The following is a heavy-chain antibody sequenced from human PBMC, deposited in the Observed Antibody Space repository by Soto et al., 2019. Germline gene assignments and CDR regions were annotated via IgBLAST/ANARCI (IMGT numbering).Heavy chain of an antibody. Sequence: GGSLRLSCAASGFTFSSYTMNWVRQAPGKGLEWVSSISSSSSHIYYADSVKGRFTISRDNAKNSLYLQMNGLRAEDTAVYYCAFAGSGSYSNVPDGFDIWGQGTMVTVSS. CDR1: GFTFSSYT. CDR2: ISSSSSHI. CDR3: AFAGSGSYSNVPDGFDI. J-gene: IGHJ3*02. V-gene: IGHV3-21*01. D-gene: IGHD3-10*01.